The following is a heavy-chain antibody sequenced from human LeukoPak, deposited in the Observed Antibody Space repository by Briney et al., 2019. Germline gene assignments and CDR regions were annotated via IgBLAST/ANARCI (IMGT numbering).Heavy chain of an antibody. Sequence: SETLSLTCTVSGVSINSYYWSWIRQPPGKALDWIGSIHYSRSTNYNPSLKSRVTISVDTSKNQFSLPVTSVTAADTAVYYCARYSMTVPRFLDYWGQGLLVTVSS. CDR3: ARYSMTVPRFLDY. CDR2: IHYSRST. J-gene: IGHJ4*02. D-gene: IGHD2-2*01. V-gene: IGHV4-59*01. CDR1: GVSINSYY.